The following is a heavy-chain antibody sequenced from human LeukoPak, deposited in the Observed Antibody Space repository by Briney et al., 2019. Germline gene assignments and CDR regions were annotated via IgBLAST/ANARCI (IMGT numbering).Heavy chain of an antibody. J-gene: IGHJ4*02. CDR3: ATGRGVPGYQFFDY. D-gene: IGHD3-10*01. CDR2: IQFDGSQK. CDR1: GFTFSSYA. Sequence: GGSLRLSCAASGFTFSSYAMHWVRQAPGKGLEWVAFIQFDGSQKQCADSVKGRFTISRDNSANMLYLQLNSLRPEDTAVYYCATGRGVPGYQFFDYWGQGTLVTVSS. V-gene: IGHV3-30*02.